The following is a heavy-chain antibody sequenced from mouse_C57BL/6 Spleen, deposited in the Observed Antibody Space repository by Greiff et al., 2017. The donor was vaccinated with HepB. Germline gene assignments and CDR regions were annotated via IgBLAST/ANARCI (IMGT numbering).Heavy chain of an antibody. CDR1: GYTFTSYW. D-gene: IGHD2-4*01. CDR2: IHPSDSDT. J-gene: IGHJ3*01. Sequence: VQLQQPGAELVKPGASVKVSCKASGYTFTSYWMHWVKQRPGQGLEWIGRIHPSDSDTNYNQKFKGKATLTVDKSSSTAYMQLSSLTSEDTAVYYCAMGYDYDETWFAYWGQGTLVTVSA. CDR3: AMGYDYDETWFAY. V-gene: IGHV1-74*01.